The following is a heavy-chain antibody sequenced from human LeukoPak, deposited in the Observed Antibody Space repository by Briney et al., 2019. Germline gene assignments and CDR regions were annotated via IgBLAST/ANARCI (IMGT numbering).Heavy chain of an antibody. D-gene: IGHD2-2*02. CDR3: ARAKDPYQLLYDWFDP. CDR1: GYTFTSYA. J-gene: IGHJ5*02. Sequence: ASVKVSCKASGYTFTSYARNWVRQAPGQGLEWMGWINTNTGNPTYAQGFTGRFVFSLDTSVSTAYLQISSLKAEDTAVYYCARAKDPYQLLYDWFDPWGQGTLVTVSS. V-gene: IGHV7-4-1*02. CDR2: INTNTGNP.